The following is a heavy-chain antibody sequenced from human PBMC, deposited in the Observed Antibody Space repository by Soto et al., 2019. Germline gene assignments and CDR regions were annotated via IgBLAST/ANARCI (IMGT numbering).Heavy chain of an antibody. D-gene: IGHD6-13*01. CDR1: GGSISSGDYY. J-gene: IGHJ6*02. V-gene: IGHV4-30-4*01. Sequence: SETLSLTCTVSGGSISSGDYYWSWIRQPPGKGLEWIGYIYYSGSTYYNPSLKSRVTISVDTSKNQFSLKLSSVTAADTAVYYCARHPASGSSWAIYYYYGMDVWGQGTTVTVSS. CDR3: ARHPASGSSWAIYYYYGMDV. CDR2: IYYSGST.